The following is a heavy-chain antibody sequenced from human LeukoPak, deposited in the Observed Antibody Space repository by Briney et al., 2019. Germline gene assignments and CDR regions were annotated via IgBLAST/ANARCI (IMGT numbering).Heavy chain of an antibody. CDR2: IYYSGST. CDR1: GGSISSYY. V-gene: IGHV4-59*01. D-gene: IGHD4-17*01. CDR3: ARGGRYGDPTSFDY. Sequence: PSETLSLTCTVSGGSISSYYWSWIRQPPGKGLEWIGYIYYSGSTNYNPSLKSRVTISVDTSKNQFSLKLSSVTAADTAVYYCARGGRYGDPTSFDYWGQGTLVTVSS. J-gene: IGHJ4*02.